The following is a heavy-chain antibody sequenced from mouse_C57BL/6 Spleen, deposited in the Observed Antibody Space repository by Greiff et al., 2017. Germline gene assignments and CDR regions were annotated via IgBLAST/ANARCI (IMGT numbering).Heavy chain of an antibody. V-gene: IGHV10-1*01. CDR1: GFSFNTYA. CDR2: IRSKSNNYAT. CDR3: VRNSDYYGSSPFDY. J-gene: IGHJ2*01. Sequence: EVQVVESGGGLVQPKGSLKLSCAASGFSFNTYAMNWVRQAPGKGLEWVARIRSKSNNYATYYADSVKDRFTISRDDSESMLYLQMNNLKTEDTAMYYCVRNSDYYGSSPFDYWGQGTTLTVSS. D-gene: IGHD1-1*01.